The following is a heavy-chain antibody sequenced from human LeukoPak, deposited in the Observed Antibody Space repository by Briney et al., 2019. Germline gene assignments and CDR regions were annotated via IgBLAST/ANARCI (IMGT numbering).Heavy chain of an antibody. CDR3: TTVLHCGDDCYTPFDY. J-gene: IGHJ4*02. V-gene: IGHV3-15*01. CDR2: IKSKTDGGTT. CDR1: GFSFSNAW. D-gene: IGHD2-21*02. Sequence: GGSLRLSCAASGFSFSNAWMSWVRQAPGKGLEWVGRIKSKTDGGTTDYAAPVKGRFTISRDDSKTTLYLQMNSLKTEDTAVYYCTTVLHCGDDCYTPFDYWGQGTLVTVSS.